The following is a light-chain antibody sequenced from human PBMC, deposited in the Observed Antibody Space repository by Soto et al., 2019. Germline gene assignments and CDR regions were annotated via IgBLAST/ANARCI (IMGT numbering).Light chain of an antibody. CDR2: EVS. Sequence: QAVVTQPASVSGSPGQSITISCTGTSSDVGGYNYVSWYQQHPGKAPKLMIYEVSNRPSEVSNRFSGSKSGNTASLTISGLQAEDEGNYYCSSYTSGSTLVVFGGGTKLTVL. J-gene: IGLJ2*01. CDR1: SSDVGGYNY. V-gene: IGLV2-14*01. CDR3: SSYTSGSTLVV.